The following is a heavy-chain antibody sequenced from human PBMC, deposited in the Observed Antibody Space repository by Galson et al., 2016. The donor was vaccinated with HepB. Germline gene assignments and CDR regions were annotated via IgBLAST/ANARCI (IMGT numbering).Heavy chain of an antibody. CDR3: ARAGWELLLY. Sequence: SLRLSCAASGFTVRSNYMIWVRQAPGKGLEWVSVIYAGGRTYYADSVQGRFTSSRDDSRNTLYLQMNSLRPEDTAVYYCARAGWELLLYWGQGTLVTASS. J-gene: IGHJ4*02. D-gene: IGHD1-26*01. CDR1: GFTVRSNY. CDR2: IYAGGRT. V-gene: IGHV3-53*01.